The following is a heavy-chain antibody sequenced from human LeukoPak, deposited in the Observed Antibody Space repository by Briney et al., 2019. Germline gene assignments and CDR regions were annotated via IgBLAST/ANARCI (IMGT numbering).Heavy chain of an antibody. CDR1: GYSISSGYY. D-gene: IGHD2-21*01. Sequence: PSETLSLTCTVSGYSISSGYYWGWIRQPPGKGLEWIGSIYHSGSTYYNPSLKSRVTISVDTSKNQFSLKLGSVTAADTAVYYCARDYSDYWGQGTLVTVSS. CDR2: IYHSGST. J-gene: IGHJ4*02. CDR3: ARDYSDY. V-gene: IGHV4-38-2*02.